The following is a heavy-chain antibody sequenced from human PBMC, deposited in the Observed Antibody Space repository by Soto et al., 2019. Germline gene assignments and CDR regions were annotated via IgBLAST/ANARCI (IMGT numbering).Heavy chain of an antibody. CDR2: TIPMFATA. J-gene: IGHJ5*02. D-gene: IGHD6-19*01. V-gene: IGHV1-69*01. CDR3: ARGLFGQQWLVGIDT. CDR1: GGSFRNYI. Sequence: QVHLVQSGAEVKKPGSSVKVSCKASGGSFRNYIFAWVRQAPGQGLEWMGGTIPMFATAQYAQKLQGRVTITADESTSTVYMDLTSLRSDDTAVYYCARGLFGQQWLVGIDTWGQGTLVTVSS.